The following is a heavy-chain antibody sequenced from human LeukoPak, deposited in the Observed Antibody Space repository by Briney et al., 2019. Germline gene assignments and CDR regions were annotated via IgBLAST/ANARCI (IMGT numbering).Heavy chain of an antibody. V-gene: IGHV4-31*03. CDR1: GGSISSGGYY. Sequence: SQTLSLTCTVSGGSISSGGYYWSWIRQHPGTGLEWIGYIYYSGSTYYNPSLKSRVTISVDTSKNQFSLKLSSVTAADTAVYYCARELRRDGYADYWGQGTLVTVSS. CDR3: ARELRRDGYADY. CDR2: IYYSGST. D-gene: IGHD5-24*01. J-gene: IGHJ4*02.